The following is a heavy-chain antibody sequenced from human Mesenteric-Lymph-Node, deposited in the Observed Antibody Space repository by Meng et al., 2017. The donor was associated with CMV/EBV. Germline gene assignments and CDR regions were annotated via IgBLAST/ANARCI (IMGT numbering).Heavy chain of an antibody. CDR2: IKSKTDDGTT. V-gene: IGHV3-15*01. Sequence: GGSLRLSCAASGFTFSKAWMSWVRQAPGKGLEWVGRIKSKTDDGTTDYAAPVKGRFTISRDDSKNTLYLQMNSLKTEDTAVYYCTHSGSYDDYYYYYGLDVWGQGTTVTVSS. J-gene: IGHJ6*02. CDR1: GFTFSKAW. D-gene: IGHD3-3*01. CDR3: THSGSYDDYYYYYGLDV.